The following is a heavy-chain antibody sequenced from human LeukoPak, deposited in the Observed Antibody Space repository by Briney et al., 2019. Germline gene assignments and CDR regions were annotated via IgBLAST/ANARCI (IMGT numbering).Heavy chain of an antibody. CDR3: ARDLLVRGETSGY. D-gene: IGHD3-10*01. Sequence: PSETLSLTCTVSGGSISSSSYYWGWIRQPPGKGLEWIGSIYYSGSTHYNPSLKSRVTISVDTSKNQFSLKLSSVTAVDTAVYYCARDLLVRGETSGYWGQGTLVTVSS. CDR1: GGSISSSSYY. V-gene: IGHV4-39*07. J-gene: IGHJ4*02. CDR2: IYYSGST.